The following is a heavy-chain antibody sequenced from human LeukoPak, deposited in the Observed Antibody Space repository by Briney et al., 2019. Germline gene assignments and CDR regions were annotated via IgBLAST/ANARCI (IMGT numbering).Heavy chain of an antibody. CDR2: MNRNSGNT. J-gene: IGHJ6*02. CDR1: GYTFTGYY. Sequence: ASVKVSCKASGYTFTGYYMHWVRQATGQGLEWMGWMNRNSGNTGYAQKFQGRVTMTRNTSISTAYMELSSLRSEDTAVYYCARAPYCSGGSCYQGSRSGMDVWGQGTTVTVSS. D-gene: IGHD2-15*01. CDR3: ARAPYCSGGSCYQGSRSGMDV. V-gene: IGHV1-8*02.